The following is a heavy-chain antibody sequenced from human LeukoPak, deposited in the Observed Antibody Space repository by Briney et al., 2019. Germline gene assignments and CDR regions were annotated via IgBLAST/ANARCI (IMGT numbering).Heavy chain of an antibody. D-gene: IGHD3-22*01. V-gene: IGHV3-11*01. J-gene: IGHJ4*02. CDR2: ISSSGSAI. Sequence: GGSLRLSCAASGFTFSDYYMSWIRQAPGKGLEWVSYISSSGSAIYYADSVKGRFTISRDNAKNSLYLQMNSLRAEDTAVYYCARDNYYDSSGFDYWGQGTLVTVSS. CDR1: GFTFSDYY. CDR3: ARDNYYDSSGFDY.